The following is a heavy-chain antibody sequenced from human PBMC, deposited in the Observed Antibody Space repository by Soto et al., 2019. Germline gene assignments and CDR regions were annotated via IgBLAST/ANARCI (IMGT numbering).Heavy chain of an antibody. CDR2: IYHSGST. CDR3: ARDGAGAYGLGWFDP. J-gene: IGHJ5*02. V-gene: IGHV4-31*03. D-gene: IGHD2-21*01. CDR1: GDYISRGGYY. Sequence: QVQLQESGPGLVKPSQTLSLTCTVSGDYISRGGYYWNWLRQHPRKGLEWIGYIYHSGSTIYNPSLKSRVTISVDTSKNRLYLELSNVTAADTAVYYCARDGAGAYGLGWFDPWGQGILVTVSS.